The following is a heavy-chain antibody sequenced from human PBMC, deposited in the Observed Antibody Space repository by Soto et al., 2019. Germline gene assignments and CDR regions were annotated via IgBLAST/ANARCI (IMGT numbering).Heavy chain of an antibody. D-gene: IGHD5-12*01. CDR1: GGSISSCGYY. J-gene: IGHJ4*02. CDR2: IYYSGST. V-gene: IGHV4-31*03. CDR3: ARNIVATLYFDY. Sequence: SETLSLTCTVSGGSISSCGYYWSWIRQHPGKGLEWIGYIYYSGSTYYNPSLKSRVTISVDTSKNQSSLKLSSVTAADTAVYYCARNIVATLYFDYWGQGTLVTVSS.